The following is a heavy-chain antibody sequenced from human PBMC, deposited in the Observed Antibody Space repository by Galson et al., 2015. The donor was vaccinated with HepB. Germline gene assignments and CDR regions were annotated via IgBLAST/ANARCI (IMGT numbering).Heavy chain of an antibody. D-gene: IGHD4-17*01. CDR3: AKDPGGDLYYFDY. V-gene: IGHV3-23*01. J-gene: IGHJ4*02. CDR1: GITFTNYA. Sequence: SLRLSCAASGITFTNYAMSWVRQAPGKGLEWVSVITASGGNTGYADSVKGRFTISRDKSKNTLYLQMNSLRAEDTAVYYCAKDPGGDLYYFDYWGQGILVTVSS. CDR2: ITASGGNT.